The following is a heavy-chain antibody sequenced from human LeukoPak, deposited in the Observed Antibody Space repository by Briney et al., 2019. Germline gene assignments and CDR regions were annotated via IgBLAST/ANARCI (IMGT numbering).Heavy chain of an antibody. J-gene: IGHJ6*03. V-gene: IGHV4-59*01. D-gene: IGHD5-12*01. CDR1: GGSIDSYY. Sequence: SETLSLTCTVSGGSIDSYYWSWVRQFPGKGLEWMGYIYYTGSTNYNPSLKSRVTISVDTSKNQVSLKLRSVTAADTAVYYCARTTEGYAGGPGYSYYYYMDVWGKGTTVTISS. CDR3: ARTTEGYAGGPGYSYYYYMDV. CDR2: IYYTGST.